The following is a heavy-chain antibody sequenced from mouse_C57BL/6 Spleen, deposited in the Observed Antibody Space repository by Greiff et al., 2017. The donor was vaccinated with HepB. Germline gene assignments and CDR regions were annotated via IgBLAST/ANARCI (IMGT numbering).Heavy chain of an antibody. CDR1: GYTFTDYY. D-gene: IGHD1-1*01. J-gene: IGHJ4*01. V-gene: IGHV1-26*01. Sequence: VQLQQSGPELVKPGASVKISCKASGYTFTDYYMNWVKQSHGKSLEWIGDINPNNGGTSYNQKFKGKATLTVDKSSSTAYMELRSLTSEDSAVYYCARGGYYGSSYDAMDYWGQGTSVTVSS. CDR3: ARGGYYGSSYDAMDY. CDR2: INPNNGGT.